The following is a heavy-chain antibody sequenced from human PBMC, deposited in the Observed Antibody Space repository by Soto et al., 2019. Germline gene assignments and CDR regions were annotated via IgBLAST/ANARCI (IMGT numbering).Heavy chain of an antibody. CDR3: ARDERGTGGFGELDF. Sequence: ASVKVSCKASGYIFTGYHIHWVRQAPGRSLEWMGWINPNSGDTEYAQNFQGRVTMTRDTSSSLVYMEMSGLLSDDTAVYYCARDERGTGGFGELDFWGQGTTVTVSS. J-gene: IGHJ6*02. D-gene: IGHD2-8*02. V-gene: IGHV1-2*02. CDR1: GYIFTGYH. CDR2: INPNSGDT.